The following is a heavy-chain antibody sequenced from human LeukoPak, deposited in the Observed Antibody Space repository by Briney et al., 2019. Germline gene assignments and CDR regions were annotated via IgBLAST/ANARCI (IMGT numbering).Heavy chain of an antibody. CDR3: ARTVAAAGTRYFDY. V-gene: IGHV4-39*01. Sequence: SETLSLTCTVSGGSISSSSYYWGWIRQPPGKGLEWIGTIYYSGSTYYNPPLESRVTISVDTSKNQFSLKLSSVTAADTAVYYCARTVAAAGTRYFDYWGQGTLVTVSS. J-gene: IGHJ4*02. CDR1: GGSISSSSYY. CDR2: IYYSGST. D-gene: IGHD6-13*01.